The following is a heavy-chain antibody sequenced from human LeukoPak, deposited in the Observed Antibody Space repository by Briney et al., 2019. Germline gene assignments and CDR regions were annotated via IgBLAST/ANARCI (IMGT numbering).Heavy chain of an antibody. CDR1: GFTFSSYS. Sequence: AGGSLRLSCAASGFTFSSYSMNWVRQAPGKGLEWVSSISSSSTYIYYADSLKGRFTISRDNAKNSLYLQMNSLRVEDTAVYYCARVVGGTSGAFDIWGQGTMVTVSS. D-gene: IGHD1-26*01. CDR2: ISSSSTYI. J-gene: IGHJ3*02. V-gene: IGHV3-21*01. CDR3: ARVVGGTSGAFDI.